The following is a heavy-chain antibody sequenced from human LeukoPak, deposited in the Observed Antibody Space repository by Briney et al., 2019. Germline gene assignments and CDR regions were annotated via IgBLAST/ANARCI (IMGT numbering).Heavy chain of an antibody. CDR2: IYYSGNT. Sequence: SETLSLTCAVYGGSFSGYYWGWVRQPPGKGLEWIGNIYYSGNTYYNPSLKSRVTISADTSKKQISLKLSSVTAADTAIYYCARLRSDAFDIWGQGTMVTVSS. J-gene: IGHJ3*02. CDR3: ARLRSDAFDI. CDR1: GGSFSGYY. V-gene: IGHV4-34*01.